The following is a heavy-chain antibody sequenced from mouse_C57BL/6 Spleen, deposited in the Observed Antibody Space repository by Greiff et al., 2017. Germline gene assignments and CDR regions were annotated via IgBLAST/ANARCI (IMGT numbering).Heavy chain of an antibody. Sequence: QVQLKESGTELVKPGASVKLSCKASGYTFTSYWMHWVKQRPGQGLEWIGNINPSNGGTNYNEKFKSKSTLTVGKSSSTAYMQISSLTSEDSAVYYCARTPNWDGWYCDVWGTGTTVTVSS. CDR1: GYTFTSYW. CDR2: INPSNGGT. V-gene: IGHV1-53*01. J-gene: IGHJ1*03. CDR3: ARTPNWDGWYCDV. D-gene: IGHD4-1*02.